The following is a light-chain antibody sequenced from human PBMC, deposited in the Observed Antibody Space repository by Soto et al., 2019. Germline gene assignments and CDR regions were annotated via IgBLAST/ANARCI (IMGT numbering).Light chain of an antibody. CDR3: QQYHNWPPYT. CDR1: QSVSTN. CDR2: GGS. J-gene: IGKJ2*01. Sequence: EIVMTQSPATLSVSPGERATLSCRASQSVSTNLAWYQQKPGQAPRLLMYGGSTRATGIPARFSGSGSGTEFTLTISSRQSEDFAVYYCQQYHNWPPYTFGQGTKLEIK. V-gene: IGKV3-15*01.